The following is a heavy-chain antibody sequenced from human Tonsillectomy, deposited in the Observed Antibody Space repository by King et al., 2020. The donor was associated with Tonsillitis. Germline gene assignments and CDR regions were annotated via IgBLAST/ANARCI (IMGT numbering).Heavy chain of an antibody. Sequence: VQLVESGGSVVQPGRSLRLSCAASGFTFSSYAMHWVRQAPGKGLEWVAFISYDGSNKYYADSVKGRFTVSRDNSKNTLYLQMNSLRAEDTAVYYCAREPQGGYIYGMDVWGQGTTVTVSS. CDR2: ISYDGSNK. J-gene: IGHJ6*02. CDR3: AREPQGGYIYGMDV. D-gene: IGHD5-24*01. CDR1: GFTFSSYA. V-gene: IGHV3-30-3*01.